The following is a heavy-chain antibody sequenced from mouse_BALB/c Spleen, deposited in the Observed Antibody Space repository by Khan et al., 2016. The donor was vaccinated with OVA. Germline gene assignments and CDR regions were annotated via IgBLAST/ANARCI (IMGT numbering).Heavy chain of an antibody. D-gene: IGHD2-10*02. CDR3: TCSWYGNPLAY. CDR2: INPNNGGP. CDR1: GYTFSSYY. J-gene: IGHJ3*01. V-gene: IGHV1S81*02. Sequence: QVQLQQSGAELVKPGASVKLSCKASGYTFSSYYMYWVKQRPGQGLEWIGGINPNNGGPNFNEKFKTKATLTVAKSSSTAYMHLNSLTSEDSAVSYCTCSWYGNPLAYWGQGTLVTVAP.